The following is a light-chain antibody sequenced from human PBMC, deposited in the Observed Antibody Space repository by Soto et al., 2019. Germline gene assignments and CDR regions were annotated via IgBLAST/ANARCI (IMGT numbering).Light chain of an antibody. CDR2: AAS. J-gene: IGKJ2*01. Sequence: DIQMTQSPSSLSASVGDSVTITCRTSQSISSYLNWYQQQPGKAPNLLIYAASNLQSGVPSRFSGSGSGTDFNLTINSLQPEDFATYYCQQSFSSPMYTFGRGTKLEIK. CDR1: QSISSY. CDR3: QQSFSSPMYT. V-gene: IGKV1-39*01.